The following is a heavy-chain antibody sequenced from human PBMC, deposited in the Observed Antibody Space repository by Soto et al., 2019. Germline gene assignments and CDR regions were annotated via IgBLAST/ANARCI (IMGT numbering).Heavy chain of an antibody. V-gene: IGHV5-10-1*01. CDR1: GYSFTSYW. D-gene: IGHD6-19*01. CDR2: IDPSDSDT. Sequence: PXESLKISFKGSGYSFTSYWISWVRQMPGKGLEWMGRIDPSDSDTNYSPSFQGHVTISADKSISTAYLQWSSLKASDTAMYYCARHDGIAVAGTQYNWFDPWGQGTLVTVSS. CDR3: ARHDGIAVAGTQYNWFDP. J-gene: IGHJ5*02.